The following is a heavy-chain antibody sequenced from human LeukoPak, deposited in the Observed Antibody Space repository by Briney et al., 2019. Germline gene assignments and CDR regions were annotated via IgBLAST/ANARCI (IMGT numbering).Heavy chain of an antibody. CDR2: IYWDYYS. CDR1: GFSLITNGVG. J-gene: IGHJ4*02. D-gene: IGHD6-13*01. CDR3: AHRREYSSAWYWANFDY. V-gene: IGHV2-5*05. Sequence: SGPTLVRPTQTLTLTCTFCGFSLITNGVGVGWIRQPPGEALEWFALIYWDYYSRYGPSLKNRLTITKDTSKNQVVLTLTNMDPVDTATYYCAHRREYSSAWYWANFDYWGQGTLVTVSS.